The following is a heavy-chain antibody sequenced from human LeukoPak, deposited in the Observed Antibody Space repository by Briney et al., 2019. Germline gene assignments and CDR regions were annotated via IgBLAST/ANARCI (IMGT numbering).Heavy chain of an antibody. CDR3: AKDSLVDIDY. D-gene: IGHD2-15*01. CDR1: GFIFSTYG. J-gene: IGHJ4*02. CDR2: IRHDGSIK. Sequence: GGPLRLSCAASGFIFSTYGMYWVRQAPGKGLEWVAFIRHDGSIKNYADSVKGRSTISRDNSKNTLYLQMNSLRAEDTAVYYCAKDSLVDIDYWGQGTLVTVSS. V-gene: IGHV3-30*02.